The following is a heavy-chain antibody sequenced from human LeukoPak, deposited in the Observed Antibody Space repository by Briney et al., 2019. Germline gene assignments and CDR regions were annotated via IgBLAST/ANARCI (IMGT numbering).Heavy chain of an antibody. D-gene: IGHD3-9*01. CDR3: ARSIGLTGGGVDV. CDR2: ITNSGSTI. J-gene: IGHJ6*02. CDR1: GFTFSDYN. Sequence: PGGSLRLSCAASGFTFSDYNMNWVRQAPGKGLEWVSYITNSGSTIHYADSVRGRFTISRDNAKNSLYLQMNSLRAEGTAVYYCARSIGLTGGGVDVWGQGTTVTVSS. V-gene: IGHV3-11*01.